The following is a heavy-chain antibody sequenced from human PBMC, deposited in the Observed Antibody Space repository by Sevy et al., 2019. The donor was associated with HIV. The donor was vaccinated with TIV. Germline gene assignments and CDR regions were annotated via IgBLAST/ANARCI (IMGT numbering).Heavy chain of an antibody. V-gene: IGHV3-30*18. D-gene: IGHD5-18*01. CDR3: AKSWVGYSHVTIDY. CDR1: GFTFSGYG. J-gene: IGHJ4*02. CDR2: ISNDGSNK. Sequence: GGSLRLSCAASGFTFSGYGMHWVRQAPGKGLEWVAMISNDGSNKYYVNSVKGRFTISRDDSKNTVYLQMNSLRPEDTAVYYCAKSWVGYSHVTIDYWGQGTLVTVSS.